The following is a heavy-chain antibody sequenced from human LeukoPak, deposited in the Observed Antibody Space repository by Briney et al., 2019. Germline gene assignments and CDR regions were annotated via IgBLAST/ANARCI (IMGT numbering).Heavy chain of an antibody. CDR2: IYYSGST. J-gene: IGHJ3*02. D-gene: IGHD2-2*01. CDR1: GGSISSYY. V-gene: IGHV4-59*01. Sequence: SETLSPTCTVSGGSISSYYWSWIRQPPGKGLEWIGYIYYSGSTNYNPSLKSRVTISVDTSKNQFSLKLSSVTAADTAVYYCAREVVAFDIWGQGTMVTVSS. CDR3: AREVVAFDI.